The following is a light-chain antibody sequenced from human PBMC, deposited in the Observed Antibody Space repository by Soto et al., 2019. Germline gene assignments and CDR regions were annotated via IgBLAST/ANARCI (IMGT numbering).Light chain of an antibody. CDR2: EVS. CDR1: SSDIGGYND. V-gene: IGLV2-14*01. J-gene: IGLJ1*01. Sequence: QSVLTQPASVSGSPGQSITIPCTGTSSDIGGYNDVSWYQQHPGKAPKLMIYEVSHRPSGISNRFSGSKSGNTASLTISGLQAEDEADYYCSSYTSSVAHVFGTGTKGTVL. CDR3: SSYTSSVAHV.